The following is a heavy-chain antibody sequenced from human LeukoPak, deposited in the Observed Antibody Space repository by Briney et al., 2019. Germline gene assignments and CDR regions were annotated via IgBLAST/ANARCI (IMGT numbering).Heavy chain of an antibody. CDR2: IYYSGST. D-gene: IGHD3-22*01. CDR1: GGSISSSSYY. V-gene: IGHV4-39*07. Sequence: PSETLSLTCTVSGGSISSSSYYWGWIRQPPGKGLEWIGSIYYSGSTYYNPSLKSRVTISVDTSKNQFSLKLSSVTAADTAVYYCARGGSLYYDSSGYIDYWGQGTLVTVSS. CDR3: ARGGSLYYDSSGYIDY. J-gene: IGHJ4*02.